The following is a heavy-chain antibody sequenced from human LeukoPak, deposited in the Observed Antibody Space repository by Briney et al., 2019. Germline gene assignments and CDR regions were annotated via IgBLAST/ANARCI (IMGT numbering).Heavy chain of an antibody. Sequence: GGSLRLSCAASGFTFGSAAMTWVRQAPGKGLEWVSTITGSDESTYYTDSVKGRFTISRDYSKSTLHLQMNSLRVEDTAIHYCAKGPLLGSGYHPDYWGQGTLVTVSS. CDR1: GFTFGSAA. CDR3: AKGPLLGSGYHPDY. V-gene: IGHV3-23*01. CDR2: ITGSDEST. J-gene: IGHJ4*02. D-gene: IGHD3-22*01.